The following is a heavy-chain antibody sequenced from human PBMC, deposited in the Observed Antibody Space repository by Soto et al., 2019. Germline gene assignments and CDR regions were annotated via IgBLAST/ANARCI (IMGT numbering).Heavy chain of an antibody. D-gene: IGHD6-6*01. J-gene: IGHJ4*02. Sequence: QVQLVESGGGVVQPGGSLRLSCATSGFLFSGYAMHWVRQTPCKGLEWVAVISYDGKEKYYADSAEGRFTISRESSGVTLYLQMSSLRVEDTAVYYCARGRGLAARPQHLDHWGQGTLVTVSS. CDR3: ARGRGLAARPQHLDH. CDR2: ISYDGKEK. V-gene: IGHV3-30*04. CDR1: GFLFSGYA.